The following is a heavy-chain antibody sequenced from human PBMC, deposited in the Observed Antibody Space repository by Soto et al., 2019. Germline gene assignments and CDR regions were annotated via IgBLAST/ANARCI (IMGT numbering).Heavy chain of an antibody. Sequence: PGGSLRLSCVGSGFTFSGSAMHWVRQASGKGLEWVGRIRSKANSYATAYAASVKGRFTISRDDSKNTAYLQMNSLKTEDTAVYYCTRRGYYDSSGSNFDYWGQGTLVTVSS. CDR1: GFTFSGSA. CDR2: IRSKANSYAT. CDR3: TRRGYYDSSGSNFDY. V-gene: IGHV3-73*01. D-gene: IGHD3-22*01. J-gene: IGHJ4*02.